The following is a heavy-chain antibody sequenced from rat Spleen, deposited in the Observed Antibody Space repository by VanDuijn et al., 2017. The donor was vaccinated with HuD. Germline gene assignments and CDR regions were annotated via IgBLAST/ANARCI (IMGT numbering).Heavy chain of an antibody. CDR1: GFSLTGNN. J-gene: IGHJ2*01. CDR2: MWSGGTT. D-gene: IGHD5-1*01. V-gene: IGHV2S63*01. CDR3: ARLGDY. Sequence: VQLKESGPGLVQPSQTLSLTCTVSGFSLTGNNVHWVRLPPGKGLEWVGVMWSGGTTTYNSALKSRLSISRDTSKSQIFLKMNSVQTEDTAMYFCARLGDYWGQGVMVTVSS.